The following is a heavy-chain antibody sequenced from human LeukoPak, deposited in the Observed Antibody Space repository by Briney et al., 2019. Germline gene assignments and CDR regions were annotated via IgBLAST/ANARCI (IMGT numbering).Heavy chain of an antibody. CDR2: ISSSSSYI. Sequence: GGSLRLSCAASGFTFSSYSMNWARQAPGKGLEWVSSISSSSSYIYYADSVKGRFTISRDNAKNSLYLQMNSLRAEDTAVYYCARDVTHYYDSSGYMDDAFDIWGQGTMVTVSS. J-gene: IGHJ3*02. CDR1: GFTFSSYS. D-gene: IGHD3-22*01. V-gene: IGHV3-21*01. CDR3: ARDVTHYYDSSGYMDDAFDI.